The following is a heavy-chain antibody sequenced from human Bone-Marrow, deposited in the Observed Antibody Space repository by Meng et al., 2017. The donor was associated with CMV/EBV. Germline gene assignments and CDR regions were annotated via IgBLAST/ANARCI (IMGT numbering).Heavy chain of an antibody. V-gene: IGHV4-39*07. CDR1: GGSISSSSYY. J-gene: IGHJ4*02. CDR3: ARGSLDFWSGFYAY. CDR2: IYYSGST. Sequence: GSLRLSCTVSGGSISSSSYYWGWIRQPPGKGLEWIGSIYYSGSTYYNPSLKSRVTISVDTSKNQFSLKLSSVTAADTAVYYCARGSLDFWSGFYAYWGQGTLVTVSS. D-gene: IGHD3-3*01.